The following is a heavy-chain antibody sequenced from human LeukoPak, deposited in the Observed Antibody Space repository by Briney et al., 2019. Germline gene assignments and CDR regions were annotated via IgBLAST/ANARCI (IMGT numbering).Heavy chain of an antibody. V-gene: IGHV3-48*01. CDR3: ARRLYCSGGSCHLSFDY. D-gene: IGHD2-15*01. CDR1: GFTVSSNY. Sequence: GGSLRLSCAASGFTVSSNYMSWVRQAPGKGLEWGSYISSSSSTIYYADSVKGRFTISRDNAKNSLYLQMNSLRAEDTAVYYCARRLYCSGGSCHLSFDYWGQGTLVTVSS. CDR2: ISSSSSTI. J-gene: IGHJ4*02.